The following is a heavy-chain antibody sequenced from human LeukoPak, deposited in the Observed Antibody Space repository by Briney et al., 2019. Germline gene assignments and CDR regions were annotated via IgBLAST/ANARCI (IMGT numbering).Heavy chain of an antibody. CDR3: ARELLYYYDSSGYYKDGAFDI. V-gene: IGHV4-39*07. CDR1: GGSISSSSYC. CDR2: IYYIGST. Sequence: WETLSLTCTVSGGSISSSSYCWGWIRQPPGNGLEWIGSIYYIGSTYYNPYLKSRVTISLDMSKNQFSLKLSSVTAADTAVYYCARELLYYYDSSGYYKDGAFDIWGPGTMVTVSS. D-gene: IGHD3-22*01. J-gene: IGHJ3*02.